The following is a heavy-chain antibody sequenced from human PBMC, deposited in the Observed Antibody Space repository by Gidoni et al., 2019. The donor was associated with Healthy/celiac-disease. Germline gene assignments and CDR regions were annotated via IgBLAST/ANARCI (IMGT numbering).Heavy chain of an antibody. CDR1: GGSLSSSNW. CDR2: IYHSGST. J-gene: IGHJ4*02. D-gene: IGHD6-13*01. V-gene: IGHV4-4*02. CDR3: ARDPIAAAGTDAY. Sequence: QVQLQASGPGLVKPSGTLSLPCAVSGGSLSSSNWWSWVRQPPGKGLEWIGEIYHSGSTNYNPSLKSRVTISVDKSKNQFSLKLSSVTAADTAVYYCARDPIAAAGTDAYWGQGTLVTVSS.